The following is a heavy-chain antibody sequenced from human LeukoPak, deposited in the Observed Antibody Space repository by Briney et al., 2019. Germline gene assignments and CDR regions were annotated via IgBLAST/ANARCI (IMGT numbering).Heavy chain of an antibody. V-gene: IGHV3-23*01. D-gene: IGHD3-9*01. CDR3: AKAHYDILTGRYYGEYFQH. Sequence: PGESLRLSCAASGXTFSIYSMSWVRQAPGKGPEWVSTISGSGGSTYYADSVKGRFTISRDNSKNTLYLQMSSLRAEDTAIYYCAKAHYDILTGRYYGEYFQHWGQGTLVTVSS. J-gene: IGHJ1*01. CDR2: ISGSGGST. CDR1: GXTFSIYS.